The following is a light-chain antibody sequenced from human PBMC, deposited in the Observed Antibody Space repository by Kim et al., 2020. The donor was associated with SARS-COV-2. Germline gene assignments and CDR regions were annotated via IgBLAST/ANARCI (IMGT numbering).Light chain of an antibody. V-gene: IGKV3-11*01. CDR2: GSS. CDR3: QQRSNWPPWT. J-gene: IGKJ1*01. CDR1: QSVSTY. Sequence: EIVLTQSPATLSLSPGERATLYCRASQSVSTYVAWYQQKPGQAPRLLIYGSSNRATGIPARFSGSGSGTDFTLTISSLEPEDVAVYHCQQRSNWPPWTFGQGTKVDIK.